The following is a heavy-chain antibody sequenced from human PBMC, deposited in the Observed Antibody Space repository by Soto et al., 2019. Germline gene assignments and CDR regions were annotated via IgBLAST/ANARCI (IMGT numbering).Heavy chain of an antibody. CDR1: GGTFSSYA. J-gene: IGHJ5*02. CDR2: IIPILGTA. CDR3: ARGSSWYDENWFDR. D-gene: IGHD6-13*01. Sequence: ASVKVSCKASGGTFSSYAISWVRQAPGQGLEWMGGIIPILGTANYAQKFQGRVTITADKSTSTAYMELSSLRSEDTAVYYCARGSSWYDENWFDRWGQGTLVTVSS. V-gene: IGHV1-69*10.